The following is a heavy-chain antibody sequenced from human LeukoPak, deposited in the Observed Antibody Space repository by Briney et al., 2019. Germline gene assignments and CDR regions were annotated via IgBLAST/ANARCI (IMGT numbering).Heavy chain of an antibody. D-gene: IGHD3-10*01. CDR2: INTDGSGT. J-gene: IGHJ4*02. Sequence: PGGSLRLSCAASGFTFSSYWMHWVRQAPGKGLLWISRINTDGSGTTYAASVKGRFTVSRDNARETVYLQMHSLRAEDTAVYYCARVSAYRYGSGSYYYFDNWGQGTLVAVSS. CDR3: ARVSAYRYGSGSYYYFDN. CDR1: GFTFSSYW. V-gene: IGHV3-74*01.